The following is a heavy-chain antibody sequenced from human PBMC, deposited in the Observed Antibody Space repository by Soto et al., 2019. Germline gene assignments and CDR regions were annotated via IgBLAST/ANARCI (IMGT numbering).Heavy chain of an antibody. V-gene: IGHV3-15*01. D-gene: IGHD1-20*01. Sequence: GGSLRLSCAASGFTFGDAWISWVRQAPGKGLEWVGRIKSNSDGGTTDYAAPVKGRFTISRDNFRNTLYLQMNSLRAEDTAVYYCAKEFHSWNYFDYWGQGTLVTVSS. J-gene: IGHJ4*02. CDR2: IKSNSDGGTT. CDR3: AKEFHSWNYFDY. CDR1: GFTFGDAW.